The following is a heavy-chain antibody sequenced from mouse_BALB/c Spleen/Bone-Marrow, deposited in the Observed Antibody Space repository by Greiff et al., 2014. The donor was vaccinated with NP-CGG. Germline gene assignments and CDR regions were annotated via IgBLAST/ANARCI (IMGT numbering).Heavy chain of an antibody. V-gene: IGHV1-87*01. CDR3: ARRGNDGYSSYFDY. J-gene: IGHJ2*01. CDR2: IYPGDGDT. CDR1: GYTFTSYW. Sequence: VQVVESGAELARPGASVKLSCKASGYTFTSYWMQWVKQRPGQGLEWIGAIYPGDGDTRYTQKFKGKATLTADESSSTAYMQLSSLASEDSAVYYCARRGNDGYSSYFDYWGQGTTLTVSS. D-gene: IGHD2-3*01.